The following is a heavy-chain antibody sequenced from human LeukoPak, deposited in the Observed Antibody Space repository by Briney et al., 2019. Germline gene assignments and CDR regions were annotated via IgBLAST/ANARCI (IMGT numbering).Heavy chain of an antibody. D-gene: IGHD2-15*01. CDR2: INPNIGGA. CDR3: AGGLADRYCSGDSCYPGYNWFDP. J-gene: IGHJ5*02. Sequence: ASVKVSCKASGYTFTAYYIHWLRQAPGQGLEWMGWINPNIGGANYALKFQGRVTMTRDTSISTVYMELGRLRSDDTAVYYCAGGLADRYCSGDSCYPGYNWFDPWGQGTQVTVSS. V-gene: IGHV1-2*02. CDR1: GYTFTAYY.